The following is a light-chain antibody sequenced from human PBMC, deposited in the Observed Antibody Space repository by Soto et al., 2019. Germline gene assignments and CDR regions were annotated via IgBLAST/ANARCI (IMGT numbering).Light chain of an antibody. CDR2: FVS. CDR1: QSLLDSNGYNY. J-gene: IGKJ1*01. Sequence: DVVMTQSPLSLPVTLGQPASISCRSSQSLLDSNGYNYLDWYLQKPGQSPQLLIYFVSNRASGVPDRFSGSGSGTDFTLKISRVEPEDVGVYYCMQALQTRTFGQGTKVDIK. V-gene: IGKV2-28*01. CDR3: MQALQTRT.